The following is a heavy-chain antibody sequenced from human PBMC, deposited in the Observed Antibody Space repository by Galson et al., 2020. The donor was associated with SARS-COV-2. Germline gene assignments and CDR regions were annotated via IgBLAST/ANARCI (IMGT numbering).Heavy chain of an antibody. J-gene: IGHJ4*02. D-gene: IGHD5-12*01. V-gene: IGHV1-69*08. CDR2: IIPLHDTV. CDR1: GDSFNSYS. CDR3: ARGPSSGFDWGFYFFES. Sequence: SVKVSCKASGDSFNSYSINWVRQTPGHGLEWIGRIIPLHDTVTYAQEFQGRVTVTADKSTSAVYLELSSLTSGDSGIYYCARGPSSGFDWGFYFFESWGQGTLVTVS.